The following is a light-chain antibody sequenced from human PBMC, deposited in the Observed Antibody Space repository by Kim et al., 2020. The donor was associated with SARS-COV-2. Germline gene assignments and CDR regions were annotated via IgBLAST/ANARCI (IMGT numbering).Light chain of an antibody. V-gene: IGKV1-33*01. CDR2: DAS. J-gene: IGKJ5*01. Sequence: DIQMTQSPSSLSASVGDRVTITCQASQDISNNLAWYQQKPGKAPKLLIYDASSLETGVPSGFSGSGSGTDFSLTISSLQPEDFATYFCQQYGNLTITFGQGTRLEIK. CDR3: QQYGNLTIT. CDR1: QDISNN.